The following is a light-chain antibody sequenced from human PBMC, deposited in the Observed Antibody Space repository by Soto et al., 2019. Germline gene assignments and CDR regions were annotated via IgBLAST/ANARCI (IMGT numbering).Light chain of an antibody. CDR3: CSYAGSYVYV. V-gene: IGLV2-11*01. J-gene: IGLJ1*01. Sequence: QSALTQPRSVSGSPGQSVTISCTGTSSDIGGYNYVSWYQQNPGKAPKLMIYDVSNRPSGVPDRFSGSKSGNTASLTTSGLQAEDEADYYCCSYAGSYVYVFRTGTKV. CDR2: DVS. CDR1: SSDIGGYNY.